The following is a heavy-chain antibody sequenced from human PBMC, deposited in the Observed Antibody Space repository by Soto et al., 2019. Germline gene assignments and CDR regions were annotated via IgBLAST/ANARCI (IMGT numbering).Heavy chain of an antibody. CDR1: GYTFTSYG. J-gene: IGHJ5*02. V-gene: IGHV1-18*01. CDR2: ISAYNGNT. Sequence: ASVKVFCKDSGYTFTSYGISWVRQAPGQGLEWMGWISAYNGNTNYAQKLQGRVTMTTDTSTSTAYMELRSLRSDDTAVYYCARSPKNYIVVVPAAILDWFDPWGQGTLVTVSS. D-gene: IGHD2-2*01. CDR3: ARSPKNYIVVVPAAILDWFDP.